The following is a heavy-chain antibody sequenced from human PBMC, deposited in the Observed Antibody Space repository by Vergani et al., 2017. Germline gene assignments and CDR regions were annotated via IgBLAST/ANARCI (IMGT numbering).Heavy chain of an antibody. J-gene: IGHJ3*02. CDR1: GGSVSSGNYY. CDR3: ARDGLGYTDGTTGAFDI. V-gene: IGHV4-61*01. D-gene: IGHD5-18*01. Sequence: QVQLQESGPGLVKASETLSLTCTVSGGSVSSGNYYWSWIRQPPGKGLEWIGYIYYSGSINYNPSLKSRVTISEDTSKNQFSLKLRSVTAADTAVYYCARDGLGYTDGTTGAFDIWGQGTMVTVSS. CDR2: IYYSGSI.